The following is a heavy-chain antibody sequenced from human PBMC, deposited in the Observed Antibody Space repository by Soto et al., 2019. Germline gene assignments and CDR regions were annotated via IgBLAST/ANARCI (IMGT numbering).Heavy chain of an antibody. CDR3: AKDLPSGGYYDY. D-gene: IGHD1-26*01. CDR1: GFTFSSYA. V-gene: IGHV3-23*01. Sequence: PWESLRLSCAASGFTFSSYAMSWVRQAPGEGLEWVSAISGSGGGTYYADSVKGRFTISRDNSKNTLYLQMNSLRAEDTAVYYCAKDLPSGGYYDYWGQGTLVTVSS. CDR2: ISGSGGGT. J-gene: IGHJ4*02.